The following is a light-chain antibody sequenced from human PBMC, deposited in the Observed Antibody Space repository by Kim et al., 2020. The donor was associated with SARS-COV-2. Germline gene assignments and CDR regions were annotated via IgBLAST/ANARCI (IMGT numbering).Light chain of an antibody. V-gene: IGKV1-5*03. CDR1: QSISSW. Sequence: DIQMTQSPSTLSASVGDRVTITCRASQSISSWLAWYQQKPGKAPKVLIYKASNLESGVPSRFSGSGSGTEFTLTISSLQPDDFATYYCQQYNSYSTFGQGTKVDIK. CDR2: KAS. J-gene: IGKJ1*01. CDR3: QQYNSYST.